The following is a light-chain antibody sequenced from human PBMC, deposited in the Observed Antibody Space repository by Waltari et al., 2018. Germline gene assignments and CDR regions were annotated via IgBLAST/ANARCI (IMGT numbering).Light chain of an antibody. V-gene: IGLV2-23*01. CDR2: AGN. Sequence: QSALTQPASVSGSPGQSLTISCTGTSSNVGRYNLASWYQQHPDKAPKLMVYAGNKRPSGVSNRFSGSKSGNTASLTISGLQVADEAFYYCCSYAGSSTWVFGGGTKLTVL. CDR1: SSNVGRYNL. J-gene: IGLJ3*02. CDR3: CSYAGSSTWV.